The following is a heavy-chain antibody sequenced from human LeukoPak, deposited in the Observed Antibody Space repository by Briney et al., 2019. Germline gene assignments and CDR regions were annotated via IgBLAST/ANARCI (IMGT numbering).Heavy chain of an antibody. CDR2: INHGGST. J-gene: IGHJ4*02. Sequence: KSSETLSLTCAVYGGSFSGYYWSWIRQPPGKGLEWIGEINHGGSTNYNPSLKSRVTISVDTSKNQFSLKLSSVTAADTAVYYCASYSYDSSGRGDYFDYWGQGTLVTVSS. CDR1: GGSFSGYY. D-gene: IGHD3-22*01. V-gene: IGHV4-34*01. CDR3: ASYSYDSSGRGDYFDY.